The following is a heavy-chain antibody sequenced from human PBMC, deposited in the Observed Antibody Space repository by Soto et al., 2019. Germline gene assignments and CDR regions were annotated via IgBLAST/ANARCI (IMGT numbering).Heavy chain of an antibody. J-gene: IGHJ5*02. Sequence: PGGSLRLSCAVSGFRFRDYWMSWVRQAPGKGLEWVANIKQDESDKYYVDSVKGRFTISRDNAKNALYLQMNSLRDEDTAVYYCARDRYFHDGIGFDPWGQGTLVTVSS. D-gene: IGHD3-22*01. CDR3: ARDRYFHDGIGFDP. CDR1: GFRFRDYW. V-gene: IGHV3-7*01. CDR2: IKQDESDK.